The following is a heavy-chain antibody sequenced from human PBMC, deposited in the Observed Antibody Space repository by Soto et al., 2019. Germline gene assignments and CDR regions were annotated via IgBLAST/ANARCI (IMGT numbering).Heavy chain of an antibody. J-gene: IGHJ4*02. CDR3: ARGGATYGDYVLDY. Sequence: TSETLSLTCTVSGGSISSGGYYWSWIRQHPGKGLEWIGYIYYSGSTYYNPSLKSRVTISVDTSKNQFSLKLSSVTAADTAVYYCARGGATYGDYVLDYWGQGTLVTVSS. CDR2: IYYSGST. D-gene: IGHD4-17*01. CDR1: GGSISSGGYY. V-gene: IGHV4-31*03.